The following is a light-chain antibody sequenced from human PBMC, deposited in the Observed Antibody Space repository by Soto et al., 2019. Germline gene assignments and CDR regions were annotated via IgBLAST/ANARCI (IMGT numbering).Light chain of an antibody. V-gene: IGKV1-5*01. CDR2: DAS. Sequence: DIQMTQSPSTLSASVGDRVTITCRASQSISSWLAWYQQKPGKAPKLLIYDASSLKSGVPSRFSGSGSGTEFTLTISSLQPDDFTTYYCQQYNSYSQTFGQGTKLEIK. J-gene: IGKJ2*01. CDR1: QSISSW. CDR3: QQYNSYSQT.